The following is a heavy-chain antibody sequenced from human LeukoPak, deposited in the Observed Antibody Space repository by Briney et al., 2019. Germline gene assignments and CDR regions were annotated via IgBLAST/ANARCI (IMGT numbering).Heavy chain of an antibody. CDR3: ARDRGDNKKYSSSPWGDYYYYYMDV. CDR2: ISSSGSTI. V-gene: IGHV3-11*01. D-gene: IGHD6-6*01. CDR1: GFTFSDYY. Sequence: GGSLRLSCAASGFTFSDYYMSWIRQAPGKGLEWVSYISSSGSTIYYADSVKGRFTNSRDNAKNSLYLQMNSLRAEDTAVYYCARDRGDNKKYSSSPWGDYYYYYMDVWGKGTTVTVSS. J-gene: IGHJ6*03.